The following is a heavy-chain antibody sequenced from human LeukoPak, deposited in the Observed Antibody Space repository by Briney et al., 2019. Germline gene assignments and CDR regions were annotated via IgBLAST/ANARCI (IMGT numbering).Heavy chain of an antibody. CDR1: GYSFSKFG. J-gene: IGHJ6*03. D-gene: IGHD4-23*01. CDR2: MNPNSGNT. CDR3: ARGSGLRWFYYYYMDV. V-gene: IGHV1-8*03. Sequence: ASVKVSCKTSGYSFSKFGISWVRQATGQGLEWMGWMNPNSGNTGYAQKFQGRVTITRNTSISTAYMELSSLRSEGTAVYYCARGSGLRWFYYYYMDVWGKGTTVTVSS.